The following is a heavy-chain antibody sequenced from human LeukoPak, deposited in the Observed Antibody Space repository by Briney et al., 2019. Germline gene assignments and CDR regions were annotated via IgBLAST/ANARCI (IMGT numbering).Heavy chain of an antibody. D-gene: IGHD3-10*01. CDR1: GFTFSSYS. Sequence: GGSLRLSCAASGFTFSSYSMNWVRQAPGKGLEWVSAISGSGGSTYYADSVKGRFTISRDNSKNSLYLQMNSLRAEDTALYYCARVPMVRGPTPPWIDYWGQGTLVTVSS. J-gene: IGHJ4*02. CDR2: ISGSGGST. V-gene: IGHV3-23*01. CDR3: ARVPMVRGPTPPWIDY.